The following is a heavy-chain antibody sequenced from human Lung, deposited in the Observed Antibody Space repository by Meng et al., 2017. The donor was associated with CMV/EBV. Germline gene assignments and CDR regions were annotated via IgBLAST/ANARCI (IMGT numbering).Heavy chain of an antibody. V-gene: IGHV4-4*02. CDR2: IPHRGSS. J-gene: IGHJ1*01. CDR3: LRRSGGSV. D-gene: IGHD3-10*01. Sequence: QVQLREAGPALVKPSETRSLTCAVSGDSITNHNWWAWVRQPPGKGLEWIGEIPHRGSSAYNPSLKSRVSMSIDKSKNQFSLKLTSVTAADTAVYHCLRRSGGSVWGQGTLVTVSS. CDR1: GDSITNHNW.